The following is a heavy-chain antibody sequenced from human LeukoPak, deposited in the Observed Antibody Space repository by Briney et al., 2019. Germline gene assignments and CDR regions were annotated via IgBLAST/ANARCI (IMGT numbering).Heavy chain of an antibody. D-gene: IGHD2-2*01. Sequence: GGSLRLSCAASGFTFSSYWMSWVRQAPGKGLEWVANIKQDGSEKYYVDSVKGRFTTSRDNAKNSLYLQMNSLRAEDTAVYYCARDQHTRYCSSTSCYFDYYYGMDVWGQGTTVTVSS. CDR2: IKQDGSEK. CDR1: GFTFSSYW. CDR3: ARDQHTRYCSSTSCYFDYYYGMDV. V-gene: IGHV3-7*01. J-gene: IGHJ6*02.